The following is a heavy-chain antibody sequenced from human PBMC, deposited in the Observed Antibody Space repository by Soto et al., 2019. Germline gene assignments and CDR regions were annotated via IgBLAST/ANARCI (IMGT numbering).Heavy chain of an antibody. Sequence: GGSLRLSCAASGFTFSSYGMHWVRQAPGKGLEWVAVISYDGSNKYYADSVKGRFTISRDNSKNTLYLKMNSLRAEDTDVYYCAKIYSGYDYALGYYYMDVWGKGTTVTVSS. J-gene: IGHJ6*03. CDR3: AKIYSGYDYALGYYYMDV. D-gene: IGHD5-12*01. CDR2: ISYDGSNK. CDR1: GFTFSSYG. V-gene: IGHV3-30*18.